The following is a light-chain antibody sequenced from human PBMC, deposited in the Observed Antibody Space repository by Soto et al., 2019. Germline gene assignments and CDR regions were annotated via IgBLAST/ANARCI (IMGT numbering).Light chain of an antibody. CDR1: QNIGSN. V-gene: IGKV3-15*01. CDR3: QQYNNWPPYT. J-gene: IGKJ2*01. Sequence: EVVMTQSPATLSASPGERVILSCRASQNIGSNLAWYQQRPGQAPRLLMYGASTRATGTPARFSGSGSATDFTLTISSLQSEDFAVYYCQQYNNWPPYTFGQGTKVDIK. CDR2: GAS.